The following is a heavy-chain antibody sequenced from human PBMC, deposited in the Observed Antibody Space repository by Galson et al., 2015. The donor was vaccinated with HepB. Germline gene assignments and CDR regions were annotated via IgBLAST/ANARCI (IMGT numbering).Heavy chain of an antibody. J-gene: IGHJ5*02. CDR3: ARDWGKAVAGTWWFDP. D-gene: IGHD6-19*01. Sequence: SLRLSCAASKFIFSSYNMNWVRQAPGKGLEWVSSITSDSTYIYYADSVRGRFTISRDNAKNSLYLQMNSLRPEDTAVYYCARDWGKAVAGTWWFDPWGQGTLVTVSS. V-gene: IGHV3-21*01. CDR2: ITSDSTYI. CDR1: KFIFSSYN.